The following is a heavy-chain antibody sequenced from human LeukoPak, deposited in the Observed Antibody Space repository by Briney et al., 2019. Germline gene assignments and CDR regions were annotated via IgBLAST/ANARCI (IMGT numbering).Heavy chain of an antibody. J-gene: IGHJ5*02. V-gene: IGHV4-61*02. D-gene: IGHD2-15*01. Sequence: PSETLSLTCTVSGGSISSGSYYWSWIRQPAGKGLEWIVRIYTSGSTNYNPSLKSRVTISVDTSKNQFSLKLSSVTAADTAVYYCARGSRGVVAAVHWFDPWGQGTLVTVSS. CDR2: IYTSGST. CDR1: GGSISSGSYY. CDR3: ARGSRGVVAAVHWFDP.